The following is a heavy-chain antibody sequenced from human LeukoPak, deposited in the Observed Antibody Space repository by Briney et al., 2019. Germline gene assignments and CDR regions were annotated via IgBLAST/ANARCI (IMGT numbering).Heavy chain of an antibody. CDR3: AKDPIEYSSSRGVYFDY. Sequence: GGSLRLSCAASGFTFSSYAVSWVRQAPGKGLEWVSAISGSGGSTYYADSVKGRFTISRDNSKNTLYLQMNSLRAEDTAVYYCAKDPIEYSSSRGVYFDYWGQGTLVTVSS. CDR2: ISGSGGST. CDR1: GFTFSSYA. D-gene: IGHD6-6*01. V-gene: IGHV3-23*01. J-gene: IGHJ4*02.